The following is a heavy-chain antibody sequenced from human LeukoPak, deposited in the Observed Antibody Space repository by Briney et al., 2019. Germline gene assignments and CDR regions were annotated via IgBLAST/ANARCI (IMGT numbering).Heavy chain of an antibody. J-gene: IGHJ3*02. CDR1: GFTFSSYA. V-gene: IGHV3-23*01. CDR3: AKHHTVTTVSAFDI. D-gene: IGHD4-17*01. CDR2: ISGSGGST. Sequence: GRSLRLSCAASGFTFSSYAMHWVRQAPGKGLEWVSAISGSGGSTYYADSVKGRFTISRDNSKNTLYLQMNSLRAEGTAVYYCAKHHTVTTVSAFDIWGQGTMVTVSS.